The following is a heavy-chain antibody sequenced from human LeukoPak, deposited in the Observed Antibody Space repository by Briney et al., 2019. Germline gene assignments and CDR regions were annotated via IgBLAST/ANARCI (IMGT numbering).Heavy chain of an antibody. D-gene: IGHD1-26*01. J-gene: IGHJ4*02. CDR2: INSDGSST. CDR3: ARDPASGSYLEYYFDY. V-gene: IGHV3-74*01. Sequence: GGSLRLSCAASGFTFSSYWMHWVRQAPGKGLLRVSRINSDGSSTSYADSVKGRFTISRDNAKNTLYLQMNSLRAEDTAVYYCARDPASGSYLEYYFDYWGQGTLVTVSS. CDR1: GFTFSSYW.